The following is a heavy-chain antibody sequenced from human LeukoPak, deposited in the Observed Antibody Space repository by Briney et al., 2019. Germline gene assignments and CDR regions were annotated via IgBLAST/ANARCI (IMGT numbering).Heavy chain of an antibody. J-gene: IGHJ4*02. CDR3: ARDEYSSSHADY. Sequence: GGSLRLSCAASGFTFSNYWMHWVRQAPGKGLEWVSYITTSSSTIYYADSVKGRFTISRDNAKSALYLQMNSLRAEDTAVYYCARDEYSSSHADYWGQGTLVTVSS. CDR1: GFTFSNYW. D-gene: IGHD6-6*01. CDR2: ITTSSSTI. V-gene: IGHV3-48*01.